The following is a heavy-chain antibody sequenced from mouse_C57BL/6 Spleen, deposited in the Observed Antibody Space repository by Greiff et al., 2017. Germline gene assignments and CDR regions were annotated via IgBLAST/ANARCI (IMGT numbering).Heavy chain of an antibody. Sequence: VQLQQSGPELVKPGASVKISCKASGYSFTDYNMNWVKQSNGKSLEWIGVINPNSCTTSYNQKFKGKATLTVDQSSSTAYMQLISLTSEDSAVYYCARGNHEGYYAMDYWGQGTSVTVSA. CDR1: GYSFTDYN. J-gene: IGHJ4*01. CDR3: ARGNHEGYYAMDY. D-gene: IGHD2-1*01. CDR2: INPNSCTT. V-gene: IGHV1-39*01.